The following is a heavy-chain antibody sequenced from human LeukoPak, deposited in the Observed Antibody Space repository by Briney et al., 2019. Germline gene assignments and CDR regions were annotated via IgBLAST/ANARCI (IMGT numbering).Heavy chain of an antibody. Sequence: GGSLRLSCAASGFTVSSNYMSWVRRAPGKGLEWVSVIYSGGSTYYADSVKGRFTISRDNSKNTLYLQMNSLRAEDTAVYYCARDYYGSGSADYWGQGTLVTVSS. CDR3: ARDYYGSGSADY. V-gene: IGHV3-66*01. CDR1: GFTVSSNY. CDR2: IYSGGST. D-gene: IGHD3-10*01. J-gene: IGHJ4*02.